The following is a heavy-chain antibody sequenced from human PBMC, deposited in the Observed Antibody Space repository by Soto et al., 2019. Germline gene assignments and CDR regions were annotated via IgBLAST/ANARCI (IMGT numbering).Heavy chain of an antibody. V-gene: IGHV3-30-3*01. CDR2: ISYDGSNK. J-gene: IGHJ4*02. Sequence: GGSLRLSCAASGFTFSSYAMHWVRQAPGKGLEWVAVISYDGSNKYYADSVKGRFTISRDNSKNTLYLQMNSLRAEDTAVYYCARXPSYDSSGYRWAYYFDYWGQGTLVTVSS. CDR3: ARXPSYDSSGYRWAYYFDY. CDR1: GFTFSSYA. D-gene: IGHD3-22*01.